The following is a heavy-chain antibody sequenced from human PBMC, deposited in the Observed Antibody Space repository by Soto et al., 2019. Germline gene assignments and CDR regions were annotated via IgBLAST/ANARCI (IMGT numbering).Heavy chain of an antibody. Sequence: ASVTVSCKASGYTFTGYYMHWVRQAPGQGLEWMGWINPNSGGTNYAQKFQGWVTMTRDTSISTAYMELSRLRSDDTAVYYCARDRKIVGATGYYYYYGMDVWGQGTTVTVSS. D-gene: IGHD1-26*01. J-gene: IGHJ6*02. CDR2: INPNSGGT. CDR3: ARDRKIVGATGYYYYYGMDV. V-gene: IGHV1-2*04. CDR1: GYTFTGYY.